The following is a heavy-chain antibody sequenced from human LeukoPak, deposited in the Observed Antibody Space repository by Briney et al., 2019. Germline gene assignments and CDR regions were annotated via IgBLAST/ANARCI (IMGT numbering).Heavy chain of an antibody. J-gene: IGHJ5*02. CDR3: ARGQGITIFGVVIKSSNWFDP. CDR1: GGSFSGYY. CDR2: INHSGST. Sequence: SETLSLTCAVYGGSFSGYYWSWIRQPSGKGLEWIGEINHSGSTNYNPSLKSRVTISVDTSKNQFSLKLSSVTAADTAVYYCARGQGITIFGVVIKSSNWFDPWGQGTLVTLSS. V-gene: IGHV4-34*01. D-gene: IGHD3-3*01.